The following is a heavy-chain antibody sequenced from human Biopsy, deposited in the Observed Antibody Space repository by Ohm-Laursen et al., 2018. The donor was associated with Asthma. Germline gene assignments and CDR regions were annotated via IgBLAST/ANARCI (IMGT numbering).Heavy chain of an antibody. D-gene: IGHD3-9*01. CDR2: INTANGNT. V-gene: IGHV1-3*04. CDR1: GYTFINYA. Sequence: SVNVSCTASGYTFINYAIHWVRQAPGHSLEWMGWINTANGNTKYSQKFQGRLTISRDTSASTAYMDLSSLRSEDTAVYYCARTYFDFLTGQVHDAFDMWGQGTMVTVSS. CDR3: ARTYFDFLTGQVHDAFDM. J-gene: IGHJ3*02.